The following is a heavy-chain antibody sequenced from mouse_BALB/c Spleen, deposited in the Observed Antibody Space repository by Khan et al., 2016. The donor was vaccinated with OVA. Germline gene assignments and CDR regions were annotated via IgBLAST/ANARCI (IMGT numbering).Heavy chain of an antibody. CDR1: GYTFTSYF. V-gene: IGHV1S56*01. CDR2: IYPGNVNT. D-gene: IGHD2-10*02. Sequence: QVQLQQSGPELVKPGASVRISCKASGYTFTSYFIHWVKQRPGQGLEWIGWIYPGNVNTEYNERFTGKATLTADKSSSTTYMQLSSLTSEDSAVYFCARAWYGSFAYWGQGTLVTVSA. CDR3: ARAWYGSFAY. J-gene: IGHJ3*01.